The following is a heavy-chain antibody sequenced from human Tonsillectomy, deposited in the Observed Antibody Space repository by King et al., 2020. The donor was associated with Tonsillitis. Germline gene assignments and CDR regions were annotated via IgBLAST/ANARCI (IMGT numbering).Heavy chain of an antibody. V-gene: IGHV5-51*01. CDR3: ARRGLCSGGSCFDS. D-gene: IGHD2-15*01. Sequence: LLVQSGAAVKKPGESLKISCKGSGYGFSSHWIGWVRQMPGKGLEWMGSIYPRDSDTTYSPSFQGQVTISADKSISTAYLHWSSLKASDTAMYYCARRGLCSGGSCFDSWGQGAQVTVSS. CDR2: IYPRDSDT. CDR1: GYGFSSHW. J-gene: IGHJ4*02.